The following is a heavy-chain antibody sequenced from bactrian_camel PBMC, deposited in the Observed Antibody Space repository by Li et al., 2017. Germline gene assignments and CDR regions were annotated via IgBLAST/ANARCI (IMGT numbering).Heavy chain of an antibody. V-gene: IGHV3S53*01. CDR1: TGTFRSAC. D-gene: IGHD3*01. CDR2: IDSDGET. J-gene: IGHJ4*01. Sequence: HVQLVESGGDSVQAGGSLRLSCAARTGTFRSACMGWIRRVSGKEREGVASIDSDGETTYADSVKGRFIISRDNAKDTLYLQMNSLKIEDTAVYYCALGSSRQATMTARGKGTQVTVS.